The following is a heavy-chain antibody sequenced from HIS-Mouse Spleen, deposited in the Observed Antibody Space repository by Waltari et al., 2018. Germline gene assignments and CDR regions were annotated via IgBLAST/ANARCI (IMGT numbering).Heavy chain of an antibody. D-gene: IGHD6-13*01. Sequence: QLQLQESGPGLVKPSGTLSLTRTVPGCSLSRTHYHVGWIPQPPGKGLEWIGSIYYSGSTYYNPSLKSRVTISVDTSKNQFSLKLSSVTAADTAVYYCAREIPYSSSWYDWYFDLWGRGTLVTVSS. CDR2: IYYSGST. CDR3: AREIPYSSSWYDWYFDL. V-gene: IGHV4-39*07. CDR1: GCSLSRTHYH. J-gene: IGHJ2*01.